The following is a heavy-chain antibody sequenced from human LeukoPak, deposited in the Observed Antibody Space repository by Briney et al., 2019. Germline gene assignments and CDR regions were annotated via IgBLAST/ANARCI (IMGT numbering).Heavy chain of an antibody. D-gene: IGHD3-22*01. V-gene: IGHV4-34*01. CDR2: INHSGST. J-gene: IGHJ4*02. CDR3: ARGYYYDSSGYTRPPRKLYYFDY. Sequence: PSETLSLTCAVYGGSFSGYYWSWIRQPPGKGLEWLGEINHSGSTNYNPSLKSRVTISVDTSKNQFSLKLSSVTAADTAVYYCARGYYYDSSGYTRPPRKLYYFDYWGQGTLVTVSS. CDR1: GGSFSGYY.